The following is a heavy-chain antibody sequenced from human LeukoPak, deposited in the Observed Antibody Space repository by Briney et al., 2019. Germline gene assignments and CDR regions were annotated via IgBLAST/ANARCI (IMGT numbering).Heavy chain of an antibody. J-gene: IGHJ6*02. CDR1: GYTFNNYG. CDR3: ARIQAVGVPVAIDAYYSYGIDV. CDR2: FIPMVGVA. D-gene: IGHD2-2*02. Sequence: GASVTVSCKASGYTFNNYGIGWVRQAPGQGLEWLGRFIPMVGVATYAQKFQGRVTITEDRSTSTAYMELSSLTSEDTAVYYCARIQAVGVPVAIDAYYSYGIDVWGQGTAVSVSS. V-gene: IGHV1-69*04.